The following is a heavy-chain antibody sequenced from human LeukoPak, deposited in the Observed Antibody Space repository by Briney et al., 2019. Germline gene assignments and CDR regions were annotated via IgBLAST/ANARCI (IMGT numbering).Heavy chain of an antibody. V-gene: IGHV4-34*01. J-gene: IGHJ5*02. CDR3: ARVWPSGSFGRVNWFDP. D-gene: IGHD1-26*01. CDR1: GGSFSGYY. Sequence: PSETLSLTCAVYGGSFSGYYWSWIRQPPGKGLEWIGEINHSGSTNYNPSLKSRVTISVNTSKNQFSLKLSSVTAADTAVYYCARVWPSGSFGRVNWFDPWGQGTLVTVSS. CDR2: INHSGST.